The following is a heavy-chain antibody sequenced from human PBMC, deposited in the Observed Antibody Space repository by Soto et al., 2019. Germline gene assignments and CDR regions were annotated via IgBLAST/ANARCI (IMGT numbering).Heavy chain of an antibody. CDR1: GYSFITSYY. CDR3: ARDTGYDHDAFDI. CDR2: INPTGSMT. D-gene: IGHD5-12*01. Sequence: GASVKVFCKASGYSFITSYYMHWVRQAPGQGLEWMGIINPTGSMTKYSQRFQGRLTMTRDTSTSTDYMELTTLTSEDTAVYFCARDTGYDHDAFDIWGQGTMVTV. J-gene: IGHJ3*02. V-gene: IGHV1-46*01.